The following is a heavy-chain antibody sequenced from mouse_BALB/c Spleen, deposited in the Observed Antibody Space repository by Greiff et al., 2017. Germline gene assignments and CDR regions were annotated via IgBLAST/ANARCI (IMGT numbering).Heavy chain of an antibody. Sequence: EVNVVESGGGLVKPGGSLKLSCAASGFTFSSYTMSWVRQTPEKRLEWVATISSGGGNTYYPDSVKGRFTISRDNAKNNLYLQMSSLRSEDTALYYCASHLLWLREGFAYWGQGTLVTVSA. CDR3: ASHLLWLREGFAY. CDR1: GFTFSSYT. CDR2: ISSGGGNT. D-gene: IGHD2-2*01. J-gene: IGHJ3*01. V-gene: IGHV5-9*03.